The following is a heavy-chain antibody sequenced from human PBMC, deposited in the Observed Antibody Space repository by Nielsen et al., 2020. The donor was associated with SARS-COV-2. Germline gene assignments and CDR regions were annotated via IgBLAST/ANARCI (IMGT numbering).Heavy chain of an antibody. D-gene: IGHD4-23*01. V-gene: IGHV3-11*01. CDR1: GFTFSDYY. J-gene: IGHJ4*02. Sequence: GESLKISCAASGFTFSDYYMSWIRQAPGKGLEWVSYISSSGSTIYYADSVKGRFTISRDNAKNSLYLQMNSLRAEDTAVYYCAKEIYGGSPFDYWGQGTLVTVSS. CDR3: AKEIYGGSPFDY. CDR2: ISSSGSTI.